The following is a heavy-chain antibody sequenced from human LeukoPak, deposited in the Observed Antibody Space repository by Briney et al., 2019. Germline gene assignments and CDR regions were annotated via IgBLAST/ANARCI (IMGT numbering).Heavy chain of an antibody. CDR2: IIPIFGTA. CDR1: GYAFTSFY. D-gene: IGHD1-26*01. V-gene: IGHV1-69*13. CDR3: ARDRASTNAFDI. J-gene: IGHJ3*02. Sequence: GASVKVSCKASGYAFTSFYMHWVRQAPGQGLEWVGGIIPIFGTANYAQKFQGRVTITADESTSTAYMELSSLRSEDTAVYYCARDRASTNAFDIWGQGKVVTVSS.